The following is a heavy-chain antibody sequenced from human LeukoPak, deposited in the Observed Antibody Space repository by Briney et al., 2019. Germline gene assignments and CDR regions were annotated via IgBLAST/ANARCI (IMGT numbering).Heavy chain of an antibody. CDR3: ARHRLHYDILTGYLGGTWFDP. Sequence: SETLSLTCTVSGGSISSGSYYWSWIRQPAGKGLEWIGRIYTSGSTNYNPSLKSRVTISVDTSKNQFSLKLSSVTAADAAVYYCARHRLHYDILTGYLGGTWFDPWGQGTLVTVSS. V-gene: IGHV4-61*02. J-gene: IGHJ5*02. D-gene: IGHD3-9*01. CDR1: GGSISSGSYY. CDR2: IYTSGST.